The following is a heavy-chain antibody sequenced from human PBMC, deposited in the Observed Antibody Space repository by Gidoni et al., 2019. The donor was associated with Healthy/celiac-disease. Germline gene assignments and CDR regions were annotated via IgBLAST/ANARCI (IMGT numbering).Heavy chain of an antibody. CDR3: ARPYLTGGHAFDI. V-gene: IGHV4-39*01. CDR2: IYYSGST. J-gene: IGHJ3*02. Sequence: QLQLQESGPGLVKPSETLSLTCTVSGGSISSSSYYWGWIRQPPGKGLEWIGSIYYSGSTYYNPSLKSRVTISVDTSKNQFSLKLSSVTAADTAVYYCARPYLTGGHAFDIWGQGTMVTVSS. CDR1: GGSISSSSYY. D-gene: IGHD3-9*01.